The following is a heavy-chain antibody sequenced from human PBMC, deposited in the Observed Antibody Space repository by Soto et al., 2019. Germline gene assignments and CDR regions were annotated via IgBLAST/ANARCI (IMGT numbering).Heavy chain of an antibody. CDR1: GYTFTGYY. CDR3: ARGGYSGYDQKDYYYYGMDV. J-gene: IGHJ6*02. Sequence: ASVKVSCKASGYTFTGYYMHWVRQAPGQGLEWMGWINPNSGGTNYAQKFQGWVTMTRDTSISTAYMELSRLRSDDTAVYYCARGGYSGYDQKDYYYYGMDVWGQGTTVTVSS. V-gene: IGHV1-2*04. CDR2: INPNSGGT. D-gene: IGHD5-12*01.